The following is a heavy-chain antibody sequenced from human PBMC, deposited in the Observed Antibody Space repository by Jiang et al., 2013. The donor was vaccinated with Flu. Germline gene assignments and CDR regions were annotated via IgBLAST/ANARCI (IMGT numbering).Heavy chain of an antibody. V-gene: IGHV1-46*01. J-gene: IGHJ1*01. CDR1: IHLQQLL. Sequence: VKKPGGLGEDLLQGIRIHLQQLLYTLATTGPGQGLEWMGIVGPSDAKSLYAQKFQGRAAMTRDTSTATVYLELASLTSEDTSIYYCAREALERTVTGPRSYFHHWGQGSLVTVSS. CDR2: VGPSDAKS. CDR3: AREALERTVTGPRSYFHH. D-gene: IGHD4-17*01.